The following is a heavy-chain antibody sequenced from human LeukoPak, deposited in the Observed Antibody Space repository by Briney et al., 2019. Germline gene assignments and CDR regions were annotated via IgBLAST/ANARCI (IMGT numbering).Heavy chain of an antibody. CDR3: ARSSSYIDY. CDR1: GFTFGSYW. J-gene: IGHJ4*02. CDR2: IKQDGSEK. V-gene: IGHV3-7*01. Sequence: GGSLRLSCAASGFTFGSYWMSWVRQAPGKGLEWVANIKQDGSEKYYVDSVKSRFTISRDNAKNSLYLQMNSLRAEDTAVYYCARSSSYIDYWGQGTLVTVSS. D-gene: IGHD6-13*01.